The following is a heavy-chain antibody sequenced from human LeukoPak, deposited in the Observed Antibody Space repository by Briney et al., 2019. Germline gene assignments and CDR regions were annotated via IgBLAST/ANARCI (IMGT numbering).Heavy chain of an antibody. Sequence: SGPTLVNPSQTLTLTCTLSGFSLGTGGVGVGWIRQPPGKALEWPALIYWDDDKRYSPSLKSRLTITKDTSKNQVVLTMTNMDPVDTATYYCAPTQLWLLYWGQGTLVTVSS. J-gene: IGHJ4*02. CDR1: GFSLGTGGVG. V-gene: IGHV2-5*02. CDR3: APTQLWLLY. D-gene: IGHD5-18*01. CDR2: IYWDDDK.